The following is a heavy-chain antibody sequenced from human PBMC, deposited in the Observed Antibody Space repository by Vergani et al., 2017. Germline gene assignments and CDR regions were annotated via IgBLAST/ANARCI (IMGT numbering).Heavy chain of an antibody. J-gene: IGHJ6*02. CDR1: GFTFSSYN. V-gene: IGHV3-48*01. Sequence: EVQLVESGGGLAQPGGSLRLSFAASGFTFSSYNTHSVRQAPGKRLECLSYISSSSSSIYYADSVKGRFTISRDNAKNSLNLQMNSLRAEDTAVYYCARGSTVTTLYFYYGMDVWGQGTTVTVSS. CDR3: ARGSTVTTLYFYYGMDV. CDR2: ISSSSSSI. D-gene: IGHD4-17*01.